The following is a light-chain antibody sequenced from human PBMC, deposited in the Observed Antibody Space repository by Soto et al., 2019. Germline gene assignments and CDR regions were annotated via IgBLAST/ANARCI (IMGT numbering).Light chain of an antibody. Sequence: QSALTQPPSASGSLGQSVTFSCTGTSSDVGGYNYVSWYQQHPGKAPKLIVYEVHKRPSGVPDRFSGSKSGNTASLTVSGLQAEDEAEYFCQSYDSSLTVVFGGGTKLTVL. CDR3: QSYDSSLTVV. CDR2: EVH. J-gene: IGLJ2*01. V-gene: IGLV2-8*01. CDR1: SSDVGGYNY.